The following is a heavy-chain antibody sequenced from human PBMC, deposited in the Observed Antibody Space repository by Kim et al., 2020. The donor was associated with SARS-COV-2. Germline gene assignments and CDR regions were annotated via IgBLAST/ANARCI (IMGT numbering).Heavy chain of an antibody. CDR2: FYYSGST. CDR1: GVSITSNSYY. D-gene: IGHD1-1*01. J-gene: IGHJ1*01. Sequence: SETLSLTCTVSGVSITSNSYYWGWIRQPPGKGLEWLANFYYSGSTYYNPPLESRVTISVDTSQNQFSLKLSSVTAADTAVYYCARHGNNYHSPVQHWGQGALVSVSS. V-gene: IGHV4-39*01. CDR3: ARHGNNYHSPVQH.